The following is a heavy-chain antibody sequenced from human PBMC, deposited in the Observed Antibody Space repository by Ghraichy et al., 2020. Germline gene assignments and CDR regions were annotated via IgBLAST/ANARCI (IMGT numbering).Heavy chain of an antibody. CDR2: IIPIFGTA. Sequence: SVKVSCKASGGTFSSYAISWVRQAPGQGLEWMGGIIPIFGTANYAQKFQGRVTITADESTSTAYMELSSLRSEDTAVYYCASGYCSSTSCYEADYWGQGTLVTVSS. CDR3: ASGYCSSTSCYEADY. V-gene: IGHV1-69*13. CDR1: GGTFSSYA. D-gene: IGHD2-2*03. J-gene: IGHJ4*02.